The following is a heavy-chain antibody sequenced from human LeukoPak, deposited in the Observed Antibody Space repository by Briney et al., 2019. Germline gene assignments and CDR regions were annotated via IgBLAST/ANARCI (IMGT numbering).Heavy chain of an antibody. V-gene: IGHV3-48*01. CDR1: GFTFSSYE. CDR2: ISSSSSTI. Sequence: GGSLRLSCAASGFTFSSYEMNWVRQAPGKGLEWVSYISSSSSTIYYADSVKGRFTISRDNAKNSLYLQMNSLRAEDTAVYYCAREPLYGDFSFDYWGQGTLVTVSS. CDR3: AREPLYGDFSFDY. D-gene: IGHD4-17*01. J-gene: IGHJ4*02.